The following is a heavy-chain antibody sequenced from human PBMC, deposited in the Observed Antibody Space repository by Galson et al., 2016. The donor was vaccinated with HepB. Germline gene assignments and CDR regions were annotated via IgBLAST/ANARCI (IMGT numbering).Heavy chain of an antibody. J-gene: IGHJ3*02. CDR1: GFTVSSIY. Sequence: SLRLSCAASGFTVSSIYMSWVRQAPGKGLEWVSTIYSGGTTYYTESVKGRFTISRDNSKNTLYLQVNSLTAEDTAVYYCARGLSGYYGSGTYYTDEGAFDIWGQGTMVTVSS. CDR3: ARGLSGYYGSGTYYTDEGAFDI. D-gene: IGHD3-10*01. V-gene: IGHV3-66*01. CDR2: IYSGGTT.